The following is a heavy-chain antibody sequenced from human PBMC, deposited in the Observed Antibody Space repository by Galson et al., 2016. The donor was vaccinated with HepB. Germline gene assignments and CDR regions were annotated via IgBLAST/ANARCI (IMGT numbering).Heavy chain of an antibody. CDR1: GFTFSSYS. Sequence: SLRLSCAASGFTFSSYSINWVRQAPGKGLEWVSSISRSSSYIYYADSVKGRLTISRDNAKNSVYLQMNSLRAEDTAAYYCARVIGWFAEISGGAFDIWGQGTMVTGSS. CDR2: ISRSSSYI. CDR3: ARVIGWFAEISGGAFDI. V-gene: IGHV3-21*01. D-gene: IGHD3-10*01. J-gene: IGHJ3*02.